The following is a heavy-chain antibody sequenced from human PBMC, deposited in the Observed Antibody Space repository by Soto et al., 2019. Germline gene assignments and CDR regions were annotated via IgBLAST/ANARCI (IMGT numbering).Heavy chain of an antibody. D-gene: IGHD3-10*01. J-gene: IGHJ4*02. Sequence: QVQLQESGPGLVKPSETLSLTCTVSGGSISSYYWSWIRQPPGKGLEWIGYIYYSGITNYNPSLRSRVTVSVNTSKNQFSLKLSSVTAADTAVYYCASSGSYYDFDYWGQGTLVTVSS. CDR1: GGSISSYY. CDR2: IYYSGIT. V-gene: IGHV4-59*01. CDR3: ASSGSYYDFDY.